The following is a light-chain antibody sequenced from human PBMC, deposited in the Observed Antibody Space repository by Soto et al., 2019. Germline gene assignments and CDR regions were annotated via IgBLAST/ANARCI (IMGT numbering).Light chain of an antibody. CDR1: SGYNNYR. Sequence: QSVLTQPPSASASLGASVTLTCTLSSGYNNYRVDWYQQRPGKGPRFVMRVGTGGIVGSKGDDIPDRFSVLGSGLNRYLTINNIQEEDESDYYCGADHNSGTNFVYVFGTGTQLTVL. CDR2: VGTGGIVG. J-gene: IGLJ1*01. V-gene: IGLV9-49*01. CDR3: GADHNSGTNFVYV.